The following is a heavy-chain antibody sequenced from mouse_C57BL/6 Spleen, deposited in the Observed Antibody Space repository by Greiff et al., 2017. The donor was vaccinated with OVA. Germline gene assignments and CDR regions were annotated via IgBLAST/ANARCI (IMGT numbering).Heavy chain of an antibody. CDR2: IYPGDGDT. J-gene: IGHJ2*01. CDR1: GYAFSSYW. Sequence: VKLQESGAELVKPGASVKISCKASGYAFSSYWMNWVKQRPGKGLEWIGQIYPGDGDTNYNGKFKVKATLTADKSSSTAYMQLSSLTSEDSAVYFCARWEITTVVATGPFDYWGQGTTLTVSS. CDR3: ARWEITTVVATGPFDY. V-gene: IGHV1-80*01. D-gene: IGHD1-1*01.